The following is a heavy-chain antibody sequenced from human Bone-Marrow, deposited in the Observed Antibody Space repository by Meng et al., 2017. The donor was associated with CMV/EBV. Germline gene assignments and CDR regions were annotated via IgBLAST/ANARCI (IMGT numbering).Heavy chain of an antibody. J-gene: IGHJ4*02. Sequence: GGSLRLSCAASGFTFSSYGMHWVRQAPGKGLEWVAVIWYDGSNKYYADSVKGRFTISRDNSKNTLYLQMNSLRAEDTAVYYCATLEGWIVRGGYFDYWGQGTLVTVSS. CDR1: GFTFSSYG. CDR2: IWYDGSNK. D-gene: IGHD2-21*01. CDR3: ATLEGWIVRGGYFDY. V-gene: IGHV3-33*01.